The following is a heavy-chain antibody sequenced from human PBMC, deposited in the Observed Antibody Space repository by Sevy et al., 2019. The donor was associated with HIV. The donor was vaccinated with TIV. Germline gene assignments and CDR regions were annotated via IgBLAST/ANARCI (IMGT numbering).Heavy chain of an antibody. CDR3: AGALYDSSGSFDALDI. Sequence: GGSLRLSCVASGFTFSNYAMNWVRQAPGKGLEGVSTIFRGGEGTYYADSVKGRFTISRDNSKDTVYLQLSSLSADDTAVYYCAGALYDSSGSFDALDIWGQGTMVTVSS. CDR2: IFRGGEGT. J-gene: IGHJ3*02. V-gene: IGHV3-23*01. D-gene: IGHD3-22*01. CDR1: GFTFSNYA.